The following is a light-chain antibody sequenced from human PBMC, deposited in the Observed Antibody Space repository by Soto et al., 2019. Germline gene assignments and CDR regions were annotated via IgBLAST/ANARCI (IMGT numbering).Light chain of an antibody. CDR3: CSYAGSSILV. CDR1: SSDVGSYDF. J-gene: IGLJ2*01. Sequence: QSALTQPASVSGSPGQSITISCTGTSSDVGSYDFVSWYQKHPGKAPKLMLYEGTKRPSGVSDRFSGSKSGNTASLTISGLQAEDEADYYCCSYAGSSILVFGGGTKLTVL. V-gene: IGLV2-23*01. CDR2: EGT.